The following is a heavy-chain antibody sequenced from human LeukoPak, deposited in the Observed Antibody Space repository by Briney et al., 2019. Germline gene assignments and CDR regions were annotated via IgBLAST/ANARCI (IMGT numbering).Heavy chain of an antibody. CDR1: GFTFSNYW. Sequence: GGSLRLSCAASGFTFSNYWMSWVRQAPGKGLEWVASIKDDGSDKYYVDSVKGRFTISRDGAKNSLFLQMNSLRAEDTAVYYCARDQWRLFDYWGQGTLVTVSS. D-gene: IGHD2-21*02. CDR2: IKDDGSDK. CDR3: ARDQWRLFDY. V-gene: IGHV3-7*04. J-gene: IGHJ4*02.